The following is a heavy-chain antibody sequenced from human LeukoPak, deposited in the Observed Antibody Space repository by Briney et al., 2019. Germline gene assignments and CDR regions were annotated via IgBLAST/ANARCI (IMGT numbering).Heavy chain of an antibody. CDR1: GFTFDDYA. CDR3: AKDMGPRAYYYYGMDV. J-gene: IGHJ6*02. D-gene: IGHD3-16*01. Sequence: GGSLRLSCAASGFTFDDYAMHWVRQAPGKGLEWVSGISWNSGSIGYADSVKGRFTISRDNAKNSLYPQMNSLRAEDTALYYCAKDMGPRAYYYYGMDVWGQGTTVTVSS. V-gene: IGHV3-9*01. CDR2: ISWNSGSI.